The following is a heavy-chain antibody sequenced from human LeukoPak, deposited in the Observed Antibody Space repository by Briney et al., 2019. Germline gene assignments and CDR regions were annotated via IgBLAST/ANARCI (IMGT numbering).Heavy chain of an antibody. CDR3: ARVVGDYGAFDI. D-gene: IGHD4-17*01. CDR1: GFTFSSYA. J-gene: IGHJ3*02. Sequence: AGGSLRLSCAASGFTFSSYAMHWVRQAPGKGLEYVSAISSNGGSTYYANSVKGRFTISRDNSKNTLHLQMGSLRAEDMAVYYCARVVGDYGAFDIWGQGTMVTVSS. V-gene: IGHV3-64*01. CDR2: ISSNGGST.